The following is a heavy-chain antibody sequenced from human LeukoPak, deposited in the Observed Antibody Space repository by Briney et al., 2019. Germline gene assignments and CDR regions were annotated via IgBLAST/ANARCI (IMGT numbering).Heavy chain of an antibody. CDR1: GFTFSSYW. D-gene: IGHD3-9*01. Sequence: GGSLRLSCAASGFTFSSYWMHWVRQAPGKGLVWVSRINSDGSSTSYADSVKGRFTISRDNAKNTLYLQMNSLRAEDTAVYYCAKAPYYDILTGYYWIDYWGQGTLVTVSS. CDR3: AKAPYYDILTGYYWIDY. CDR2: INSDGSST. V-gene: IGHV3-74*01. J-gene: IGHJ4*02.